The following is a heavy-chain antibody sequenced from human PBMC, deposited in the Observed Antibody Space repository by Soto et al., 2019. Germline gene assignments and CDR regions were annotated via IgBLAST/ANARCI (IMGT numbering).Heavy chain of an antibody. J-gene: IGHJ4*02. Sequence: SETLSLTCTVSGGSISSSSYYWGWIRQPPGKGLEWIGSIYYSGSTYYNPSLKSRVTISVDTSKNQFSLKLSSVTAADTTVYYCARGVSFDYWGQGTLVTVSS. V-gene: IGHV4-39*07. CDR2: IYYSGST. CDR3: ARGVSFDY. CDR1: GGSISSSSYY.